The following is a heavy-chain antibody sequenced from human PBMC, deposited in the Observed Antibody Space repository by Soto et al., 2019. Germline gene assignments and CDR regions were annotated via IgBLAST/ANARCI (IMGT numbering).Heavy chain of an antibody. D-gene: IGHD1-7*01. CDR1: GYTFTSYA. J-gene: IGHJ6*03. CDR3: ARDMAMELHYYMDV. Sequence: ASVKVSCKASGYTFTSYAMHWVRQAPGQRLEWMGWINAGNGNTKYSQKFQGRVTITRDTSASTAYMELSSLRSEDTAEYYCARDMAMELHYYMDVWGKGTTVTVSS. V-gene: IGHV1-3*01. CDR2: INAGNGNT.